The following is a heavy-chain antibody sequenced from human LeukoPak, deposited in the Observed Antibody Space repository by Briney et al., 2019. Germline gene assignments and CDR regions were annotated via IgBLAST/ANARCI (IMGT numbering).Heavy chain of an antibody. CDR1: GFTFSNAW. D-gene: IGHD3-10*01. V-gene: IGHV3-15*01. CDR2: IKSKTDGGTT. CDR3: TTDPFTMLAYGTGSLGFDY. Sequence: GGSLRLSCAASGFTFSNAWMSWVRQAPGKGLEWVGRIKSKTDGGTTDYAASVKGRFTISRDDSKNTLYLQMNSLKTEDTAVYYCTTDPFTMLAYGTGSLGFDYWGQGTLVTVSS. J-gene: IGHJ4*02.